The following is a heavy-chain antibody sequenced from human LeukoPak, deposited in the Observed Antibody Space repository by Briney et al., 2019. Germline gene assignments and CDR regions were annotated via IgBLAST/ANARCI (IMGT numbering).Heavy chain of an antibody. D-gene: IGHD1-26*01. Sequence: GGSLRLPCAASGFTFSSYAMHWVRQAPGKGLEYVSAISSNGGSTYYANSVKGRFTISRDNSKNTLYLQMGSLRAEDMAVYYCARAPRSGSYQYFDYWGQGTLVTVSS. CDR3: ARAPRSGSYQYFDY. J-gene: IGHJ4*02. CDR1: GFTFSSYA. V-gene: IGHV3-64*01. CDR2: ISSNGGST.